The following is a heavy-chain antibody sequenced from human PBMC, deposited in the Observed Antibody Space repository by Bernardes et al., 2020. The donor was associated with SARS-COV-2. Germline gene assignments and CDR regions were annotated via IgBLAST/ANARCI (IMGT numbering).Heavy chain of an antibody. Sequence: SLRLSCAASGMTFSSFWMHWVRQVPGKGLVWVSRINEDGSTTDYAESVKGRFTISRDNAKNTLFLHMSSLRAEDSAVYYCARDVVGREDFWGQGTLVTVSS. D-gene: IGHD1-26*01. J-gene: IGHJ4*02. CDR3: ARDVVGREDF. CDR2: INEDGSTT. CDR1: GMTFSSFW. V-gene: IGHV3-74*01.